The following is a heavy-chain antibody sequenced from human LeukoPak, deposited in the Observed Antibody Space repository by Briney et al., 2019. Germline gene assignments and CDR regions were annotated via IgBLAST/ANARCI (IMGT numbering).Heavy chain of an antibody. Sequence: SQTLSLTCAVSGDSVSSNSAAWNWIRQSPSRGLEWLGRTYYRSKWYNDYAVSVKSRLTINPDTSKNQFSLQLNSVTPEDTAVYYCARGFCSGGSCYSGWFDPWGQGTLVTVSS. CDR2: TYYRSKWYN. V-gene: IGHV6-1*01. CDR3: ARGFCSGGSCYSGWFDP. D-gene: IGHD2-15*01. J-gene: IGHJ5*02. CDR1: GDSVSSNSAA.